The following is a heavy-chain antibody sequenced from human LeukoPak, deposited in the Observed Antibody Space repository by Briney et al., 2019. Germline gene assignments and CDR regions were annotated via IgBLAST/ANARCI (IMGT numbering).Heavy chain of an antibody. J-gene: IGHJ3*02. Sequence: PSETLSLTCTVSGGSISSSSYYWGWIRQPPGKGLEWIGSIYYSGSTYYNPSLKSRVTISVDTSKNQFSLKLNSVTAADTAVYYCARVGEVATMYSAFDIWGQGTMVTVSS. CDR3: ARVGEVATMYSAFDI. V-gene: IGHV4-39*07. CDR2: IYYSGST. D-gene: IGHD5-24*01. CDR1: GGSISSSSYY.